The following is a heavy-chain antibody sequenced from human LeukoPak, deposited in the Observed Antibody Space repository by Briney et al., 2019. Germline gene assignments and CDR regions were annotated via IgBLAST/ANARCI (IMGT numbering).Heavy chain of an antibody. D-gene: IGHD2-15*01. J-gene: IGHJ5*02. Sequence: GGSLRLSCAASGFTFTRYAMNWVRQAPGKGLEWVSAVSASGSSTYYIDSVRDKFTVSRDNSKNTVYLQMTNLRADDTAVYYCAKDVRGGPYFFDHWGQGTLVTVPS. CDR2: VSASGSST. V-gene: IGHV3-23*01. CDR3: AKDVRGGPYFFDH. CDR1: GFTFTRYA.